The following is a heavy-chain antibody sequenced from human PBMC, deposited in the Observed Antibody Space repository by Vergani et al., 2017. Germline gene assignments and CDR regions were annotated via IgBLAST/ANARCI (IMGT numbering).Heavy chain of an antibody. J-gene: IGHJ6*03. CDR3: ARVNTDTNGHLYYYYCVVV. D-gene: IGHD2-8*01. V-gene: IGHV4-34*01. CDR2: IDHTGRP. CDR1: GGSFTSYH. Sequence: QVQLQQWGGGLLKPSETLSLTCVVNGGSFTSYHWTWIRQSPGEGLEWVGDIDHTGRPDYNPSLKCRLTMSVDKSRNQFSLTLNSVTATDTAIYFCARVNTDTNGHLYYYYCVVVLCEETAIAVS.